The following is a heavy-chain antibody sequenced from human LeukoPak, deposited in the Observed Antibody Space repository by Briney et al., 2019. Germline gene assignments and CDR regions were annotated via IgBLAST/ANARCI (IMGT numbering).Heavy chain of an antibody. D-gene: IGHD2-2*01. V-gene: IGHV4-31*03. CDR3: ARTRTTSHDAFDI. CDR2: IYYSGST. CDR1: GGSISSGGYY. Sequence: SETLSLTCTVSGGSISSGGYYWSWIRQHPGKGLEWIGYIYYSGSTYYNPSLKSRVTISVDTSKNQFSLKQTSVTAADTAVFYCARTRTTSHDAFDIWGQGTVVTVSS. J-gene: IGHJ3*02.